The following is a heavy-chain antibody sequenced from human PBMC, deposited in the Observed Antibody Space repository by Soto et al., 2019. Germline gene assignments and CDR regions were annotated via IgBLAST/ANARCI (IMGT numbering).Heavy chain of an antibody. CDR2: IIPIFGTA. V-gene: IGHV1-69*01. Sequence: QVQLVQSGAEVKKPGSSVKVSCKASGGTFSSYAISWVRQAPGQGLEWMGGIIPIFGTANYAQKFQGRVTITADESTRTAYMELSSLRSEDTAVYYCARGFKGTAMRTYGMDVWGQGTTVTVSS. J-gene: IGHJ6*02. D-gene: IGHD5-18*01. CDR1: GGTFSSYA. CDR3: ARGFKGTAMRTYGMDV.